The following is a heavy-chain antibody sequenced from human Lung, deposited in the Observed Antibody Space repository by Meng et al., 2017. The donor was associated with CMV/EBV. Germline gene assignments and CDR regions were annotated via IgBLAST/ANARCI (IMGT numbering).Heavy chain of an antibody. J-gene: IGHJ4*02. D-gene: IGHD5-18*01. CDR2: INPNSGST. CDR1: GYTFTGYY. Sequence: ASVXVSXKASGYTFTGYYMHWVRQAPGQGLEWMGWINPNSGSTNYAQKFQGRVTMTRDTSISTAYMEMSRLRSDDTAVYYCARVGERAMVDYFDYWGQGTXVTVYS. V-gene: IGHV1-2*02. CDR3: ARVGERAMVDYFDY.